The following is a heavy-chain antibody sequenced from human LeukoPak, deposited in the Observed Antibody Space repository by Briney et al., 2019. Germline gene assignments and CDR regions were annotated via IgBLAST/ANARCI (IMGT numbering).Heavy chain of an antibody. CDR3: AREPDYYDSSGYYSKY. CDR1: GFTFSSYG. V-gene: IGHV3-30*02. CDR2: IRYDGSNK. D-gene: IGHD3-22*01. Sequence: PGGSLRLSCAASGFTFSSYGMHWVRQAPGKGLEWVAFIRYDGSNKYYADSVKGRFTISRDNSKNTLYLQMNSLRAEDTAVYYCAREPDYYDSSGYYSKYWGQGTLVTVSS. J-gene: IGHJ4*02.